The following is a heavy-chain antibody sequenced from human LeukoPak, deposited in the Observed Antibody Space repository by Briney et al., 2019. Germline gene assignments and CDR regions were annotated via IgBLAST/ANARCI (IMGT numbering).Heavy chain of an antibody. D-gene: IGHD5-24*01. J-gene: IGHJ4*02. Sequence: PGGSLRLSCAASGFPFISYWMHWVRHAPGKGLVWVSRIHSDGSSTTYADSVKGRFTISRDNAKNTLYLQMNSLRAEDTAVYYCARDPGRDDYSPNFDYWGQGTLVTVSS. CDR3: ARDPGRDDYSPNFDY. CDR1: GFPFISYW. CDR2: IHSDGSST. V-gene: IGHV3-74*01.